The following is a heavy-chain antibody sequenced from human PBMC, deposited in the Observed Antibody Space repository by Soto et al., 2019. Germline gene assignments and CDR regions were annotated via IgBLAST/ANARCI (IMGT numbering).Heavy chain of an antibody. CDR3: AGVPAAHYFYYYYYMDV. Sequence: PGGSLRLSCAASGVTFSSYAMSWVRQAPGKGLEWVSAISGSGGSTYYADSVKGRFTISRDNSKNTLYLQMNSLRAEDTAVYYCAGVPAAHYFYYYYYMDVWGKGTTVTVSS. V-gene: IGHV3-23*01. CDR1: GVTFSSYA. D-gene: IGHD2-2*01. CDR2: ISGSGGST. J-gene: IGHJ6*03.